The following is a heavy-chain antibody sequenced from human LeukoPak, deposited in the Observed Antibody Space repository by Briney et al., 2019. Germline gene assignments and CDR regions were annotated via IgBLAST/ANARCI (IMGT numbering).Heavy chain of an antibody. CDR3: ARDNYYGSGSYYTFFTDY. CDR2: INHSGST. J-gene: IGHJ4*02. CDR1: GGSFSGYY. D-gene: IGHD3-10*01. V-gene: IGHV4-34*01. Sequence: SETLSLTCAVYGGSFSGYYWSWIRQPPGKGLEWIGEINHSGSTNYNPSLKSRVTISVDTSKNQFSLKLSSVIAADTAVYYCARDNYYGSGSYYTFFTDYWGQGTLVTVSS.